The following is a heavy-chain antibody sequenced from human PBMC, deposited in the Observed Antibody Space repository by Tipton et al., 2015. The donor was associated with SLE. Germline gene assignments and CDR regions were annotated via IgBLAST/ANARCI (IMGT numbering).Heavy chain of an antibody. CDR1: GFSFSSYY. Sequence: TLSLTCTVSGFSFSSYYWSWIRQPPGKGLEWIGYVYYSGSTNYNPSLRGRITTSVDTSKNQFSLKLSSVTAADTAIYYCARRQRGYSYAPFDNWGQGTLVPVSS. CDR2: VYYSGST. J-gene: IGHJ4*02. D-gene: IGHD5-18*01. V-gene: IGHV4-59*08. CDR3: ARRQRGYSYAPFDN.